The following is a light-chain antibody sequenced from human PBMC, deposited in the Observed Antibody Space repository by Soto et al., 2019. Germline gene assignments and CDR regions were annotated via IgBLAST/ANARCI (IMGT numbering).Light chain of an antibody. V-gene: IGLV2-14*01. Sequence: QSALTQPASVSGSPGQSITISCTGTSSDVGGYNYVSWYQQHPGRAPKLMIYEVSHRPSGVSNRFSCSKSGNTASLTISGLQAEDEADYFCSSYTSRNKVFGTGTKLTVL. CDR2: EVS. J-gene: IGLJ1*01. CDR3: SSYTSRNKV. CDR1: SSDVGGYNY.